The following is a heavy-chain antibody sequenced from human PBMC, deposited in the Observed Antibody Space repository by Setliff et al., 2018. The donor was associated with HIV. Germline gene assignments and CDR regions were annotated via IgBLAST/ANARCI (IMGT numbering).Heavy chain of an antibody. CDR2: ISSSSSTI. Sequence: GGSLRLSCAASGFTFSSYSMNWVRQAPGKGLEWVSYISSSSSTIYYADSVKGRFTISRDNAKNSLYLQMNSLRAEDTAVYYCASHRVGQRPWLSDFWGQGTLVTVSS. CDR1: GFTFSSYS. J-gene: IGHJ4*02. CDR3: ASHRVGQRPWLSDF. V-gene: IGHV3-48*01. D-gene: IGHD5-12*01.